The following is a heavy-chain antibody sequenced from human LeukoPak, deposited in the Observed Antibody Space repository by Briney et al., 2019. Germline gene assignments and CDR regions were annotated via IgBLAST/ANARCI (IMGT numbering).Heavy chain of an antibody. CDR3: ARIQSHNWYSSSNDAFDI. CDR1: GYTFTSYD. Sequence: ASVKVSCKASGYTFTSYDINWVRQATGQGLEWMGWMNPNSGNTGYAQKFQGRVTITRNTSISTAYMELSSLRSEDTAVYYCARIQSHNWYSSSNDAFDIWGQGTMVTVSS. D-gene: IGHD6-13*01. V-gene: IGHV1-8*03. CDR2: MNPNSGNT. J-gene: IGHJ3*02.